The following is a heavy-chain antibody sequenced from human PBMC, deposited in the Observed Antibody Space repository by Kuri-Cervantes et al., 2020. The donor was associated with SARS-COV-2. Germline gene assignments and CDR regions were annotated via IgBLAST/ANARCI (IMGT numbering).Heavy chain of an antibody. CDR1: GFTFSSYW. CDR2: INSDGSST. Sequence: GESLKISCAASGFTFSSYWMHWVRQAPGKGLVWVSRINSDGSSTSYADSVKGRFTISRDNAKNTLYLQMNSLRAEDTAVYYCAREGDGYVDYWDQGTLVTVSS. D-gene: IGHD5-24*01. CDR3: AREGDGYVDY. J-gene: IGHJ4*02. V-gene: IGHV3-74*01.